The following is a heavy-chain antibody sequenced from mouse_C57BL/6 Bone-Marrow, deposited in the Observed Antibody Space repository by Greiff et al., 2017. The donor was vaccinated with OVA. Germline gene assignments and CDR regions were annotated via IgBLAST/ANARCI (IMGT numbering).Heavy chain of an antibody. CDR1: GYTFTSYG. J-gene: IGHJ1*03. D-gene: IGHD2-10*01. CDR3: APTDGYFDV. Sequence: VQLQQSGAELARPGASVKLSCTASGYTFTSYGISWVKQRTGQGLEWIGEIYPRSGNTYYNEKFKGKATLTADKSSSTAYMKLRSLTSEDSAVYFCAPTDGYFDVWGTGTTVTVSS. V-gene: IGHV1-81*01. CDR2: IYPRSGNT.